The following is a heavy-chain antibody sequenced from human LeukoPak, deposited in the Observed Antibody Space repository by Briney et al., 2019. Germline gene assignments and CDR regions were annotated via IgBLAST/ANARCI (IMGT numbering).Heavy chain of an antibody. D-gene: IGHD5-12*01. Sequence: GGSLRLSCAASGFTFRSYSMNWVRQAPGKGLEWISNISSRSSTIYYADPVKGRFTISRDNAKNSLYLQMNSLRDEDTGVYYCARDMDTSGYNFDYWGQGTLVTVSS. CDR1: GFTFRSYS. J-gene: IGHJ4*02. CDR3: ARDMDTSGYNFDY. CDR2: ISSRSSTI. V-gene: IGHV3-48*02.